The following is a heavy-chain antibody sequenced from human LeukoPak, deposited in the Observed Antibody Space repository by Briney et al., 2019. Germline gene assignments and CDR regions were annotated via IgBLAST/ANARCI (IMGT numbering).Heavy chain of an antibody. V-gene: IGHV3-30-3*01. Sequence: GGSLRLSCAASGFTFSSYAMHWVRQAPGKGLEWVALISYDGSNKYYGDSVKGRFTISRDNAKNSLYLQMDSLRAEDTAIYYCARDASGSFYDSWGQGTLVTVSS. CDR3: ARDASGSFYDS. CDR1: GFTFSSYA. D-gene: IGHD1-26*01. CDR2: ISYDGSNK. J-gene: IGHJ5*01.